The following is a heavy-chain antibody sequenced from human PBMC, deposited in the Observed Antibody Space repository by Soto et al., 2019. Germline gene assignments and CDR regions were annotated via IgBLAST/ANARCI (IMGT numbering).Heavy chain of an antibody. CDR1: GGSVSSGDYY. Sequence: TLSLTCTVSGGSVSSGDYYWSWILQPPGKGLEWIGYIYYSGTTYYNPSLKSRVTISVDTSKNQFSLKLSSVTAADTAVYYCARALIQLWPHYYYGMDVWGQGTTVTVSS. J-gene: IGHJ6*02. V-gene: IGHV4-30-4*01. CDR2: IYYSGTT. CDR3: ARALIQLWPHYYYGMDV. D-gene: IGHD5-18*01.